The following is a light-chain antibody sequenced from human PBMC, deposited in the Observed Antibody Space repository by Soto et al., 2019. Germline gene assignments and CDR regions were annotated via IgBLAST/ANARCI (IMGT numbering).Light chain of an antibody. CDR2: EDS. J-gene: IGLJ2*01. CDR1: SSDVGSYKY. V-gene: IGLV2-23*02. CDR3: CSYAGGATFV. Sequence: QSVLTQPASVSGSPGQSITISCTGTSSDVGSYKYVSWYRQHPGKAPKVMIYEDSKRPSGVSYRFSGSKSGNTASLTISGLQAEDEADYYCCSYAGGATFVFGGGTKVTVL.